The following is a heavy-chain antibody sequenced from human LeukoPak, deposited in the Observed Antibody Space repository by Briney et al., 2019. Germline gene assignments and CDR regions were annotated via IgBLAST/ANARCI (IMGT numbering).Heavy chain of an antibody. V-gene: IGHV1-46*01. CDR2: INSSSGST. J-gene: IGHJ6*02. D-gene: IGHD6-25*01. CDR1: GYTFTSYY. CDR3: ASLPYSSAPYYYYYYGMDV. Sequence: ASVKVSCKASGYTFTSYYMHWVRQAPGQGLEWMGIINSSSGSTSYAQKFQGRVTITADESTSTAYMELSSLRSEDTAVYYCASLPYSSAPYYYYYYGMDVWGQGTTVTVSS.